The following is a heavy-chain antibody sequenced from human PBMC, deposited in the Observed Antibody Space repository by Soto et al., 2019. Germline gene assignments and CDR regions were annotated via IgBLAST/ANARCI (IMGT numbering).Heavy chain of an antibody. V-gene: IGHV4-31*03. J-gene: IGHJ3*02. CDR2: IYYSGST. Sequence: SETLSLTCTVSGGSISSGGYYWSWIRQHPGKGLEWIGYIYYSGSTYYNPSLKSRVTISVDTSKNQFSLKLSSVTAADTAVYYCARVGVVTAIYAFGIWGQGTMVTVSS. CDR3: ARVGVVTAIYAFGI. D-gene: IGHD2-21*02. CDR1: GGSISSGGYY.